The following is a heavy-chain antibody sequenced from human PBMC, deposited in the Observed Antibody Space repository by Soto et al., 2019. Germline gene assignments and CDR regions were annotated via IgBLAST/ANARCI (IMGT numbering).Heavy chain of an antibody. Sequence: EVQLVESGGGLVQPGGSLRLSCAASGFTLSDHYMDWVRQAPGKGLEWVGRRKNKANSYSTEYAASLKGRFSFSRDDSKHALYLQMTSLQSEDSAVYYCARRKGRVTVFGVVEVCDIWAQGTKVTVSS. CDR3: ARRKGRVTVFGVVEVCDI. J-gene: IGHJ3*02. V-gene: IGHV3-72*01. D-gene: IGHD3-3*01. CDR2: RKNKANSYST. CDR1: GFTLSDHY.